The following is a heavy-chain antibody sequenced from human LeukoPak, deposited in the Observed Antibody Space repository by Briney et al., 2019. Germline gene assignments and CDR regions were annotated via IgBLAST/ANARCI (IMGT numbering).Heavy chain of an antibody. CDR3: VRDIRAVGVTLYFDH. J-gene: IGHJ4*02. CDR2: ISGGGDDI. Sequence: PGGPLRLSCAASGFAFCDYYMTWIRQAPGKGLEWLSYISGGGDDINYADSVKGRFSISRDNAKNSLYLEMNSLRAEDTAVYYCVRDIRAVGVTLYFDHWGQGTLVTASS. V-gene: IGHV3-11*01. CDR1: GFAFCDYY. D-gene: IGHD1-26*01.